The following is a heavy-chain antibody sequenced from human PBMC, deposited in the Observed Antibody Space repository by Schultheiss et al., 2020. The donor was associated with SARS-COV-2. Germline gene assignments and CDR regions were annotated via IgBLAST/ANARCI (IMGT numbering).Heavy chain of an antibody. CDR3: ARTKVVPAARADY. CDR1: VFTFSSYA. Sequence: GGSLRLSCAASVFTFSSYAMSWVRQAPGKGLEWVSTISGSGGSTYYADSVKGRFTISRDNAKNSLYLQMNSLRAEDTAVYYCARTKVVPAARADYWGQGTLVTVSS. D-gene: IGHD2-2*01. V-gene: IGHV3-23*01. J-gene: IGHJ4*02. CDR2: ISGSGGST.